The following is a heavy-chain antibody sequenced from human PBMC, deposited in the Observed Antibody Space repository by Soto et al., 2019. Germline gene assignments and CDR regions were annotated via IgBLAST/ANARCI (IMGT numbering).Heavy chain of an antibody. V-gene: IGHV4-61*01. CDR2: IYYSGST. D-gene: IGHD3-22*01. J-gene: IGHJ4*02. Sequence: SETLSLTCTVSGGSVSSGSYYWSWIRQPPGKGLEWIGYIYYSGSTNYNPSLKSRVTISVDTSKDQFSLKLSSVTAADTAVYYCAREGASSGYYSAVDYWGQGTLVTVSS. CDR1: GGSVSSGSYY. CDR3: AREGASSGYYSAVDY.